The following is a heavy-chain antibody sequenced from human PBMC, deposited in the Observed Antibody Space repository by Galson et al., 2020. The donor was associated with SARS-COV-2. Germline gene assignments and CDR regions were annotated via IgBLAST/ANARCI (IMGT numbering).Heavy chain of an antibody. V-gene: IGHV3-30*04. D-gene: IGHD4-17*01. J-gene: IGHJ4*02. Sequence: GEYLKISCAASGCTFSHYAMHWVRQAPGKGLEWVSVISYGGSNKYYADSVKGRFTISRDNSKNTLYLQMNSLRGEDTAVYYCARDIYGGKSAPDYWGQGTLVTVSS. CDR3: ARDIYGGKSAPDY. CDR1: GCTFSHYA. CDR2: ISYGGSNK.